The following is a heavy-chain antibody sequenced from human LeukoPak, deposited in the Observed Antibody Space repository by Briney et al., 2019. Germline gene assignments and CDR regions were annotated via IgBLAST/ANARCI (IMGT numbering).Heavy chain of an antibody. CDR3: ARGEGGNFDY. Sequence: GGSLRLSCAASGFTFSSYAMSWVRQAPGKGLEWVANIKHDGSEKYYVDSVKGRFTISRDNAKSSLYMQMNSLRAEDTAFYYCARGEGGNFDYWGQGTLVTVSS. CDR2: IKHDGSEK. D-gene: IGHD3-16*01. CDR1: GFTFSSYA. J-gene: IGHJ4*02. V-gene: IGHV3-7*04.